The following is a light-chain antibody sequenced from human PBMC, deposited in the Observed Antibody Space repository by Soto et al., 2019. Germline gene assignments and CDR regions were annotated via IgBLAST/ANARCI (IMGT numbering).Light chain of an antibody. CDR2: DNN. J-gene: IGLJ2*01. V-gene: IGLV1-51*01. Sequence: QSVLTQPPSGSAAPGQKVTISCSGGSSNVGNNYVSWYQQLPGTAPKLLIYDNNKRPSGIPDRFSGAKSGTSATLGITGLQTGDEDDYYCGTWDSSLSAVVVGGGTKLTVL. CDR1: SSNVGNNY. CDR3: GTWDSSLSAVV.